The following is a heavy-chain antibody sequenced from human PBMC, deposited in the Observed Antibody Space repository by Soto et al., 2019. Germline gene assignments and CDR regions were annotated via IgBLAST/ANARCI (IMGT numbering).Heavy chain of an antibody. CDR2: ISGSGGST. CDR3: ARRGSGSYYDY. D-gene: IGHD1-26*01. J-gene: IGHJ4*02. Sequence: EVQLLESGGGLVQPGGSLRLSCAASGFTFSSYAMRWVRQAPGKGLEWVSAISGSGGSTYYADSVKGRFTISRDNSKNTLYVQMSSLRAEDTAVYYCARRGSGSYYDYWGQGTLVTVSS. V-gene: IGHV3-23*01. CDR1: GFTFSSYA.